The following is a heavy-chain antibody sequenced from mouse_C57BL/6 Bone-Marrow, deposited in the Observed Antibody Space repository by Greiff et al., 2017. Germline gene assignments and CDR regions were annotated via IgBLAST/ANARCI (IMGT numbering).Heavy chain of an antibody. CDR1: GYTFTSYW. Sequence: VQLQQSGAELVKPGASVKLSCKASGYTFTSYWMHWVKQRPGQGLEWIGMIHPNSGSTHYNEKFKSKATLTVDKSASTAYMQRSSLTSEDAAVYYCARYPSYYAMDYWGQGTSVTVSS. CDR3: ARYPSYYAMDY. V-gene: IGHV1-64*01. CDR2: IHPNSGST. J-gene: IGHJ4*01.